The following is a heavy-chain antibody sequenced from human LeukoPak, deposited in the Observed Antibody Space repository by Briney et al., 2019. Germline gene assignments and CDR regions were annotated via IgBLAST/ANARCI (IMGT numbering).Heavy chain of an antibody. V-gene: IGHV3-23*01. D-gene: IGHD6-19*01. CDR1: GFTFNRNA. Sequence: PGGSLRLSCAASGFTFNRNAISWVRQAPGKWLEWVSTIGGSGDKTFYADTVKGRFTISRDNSKKMLHLQMSSLTGEDTALYYCVRRGDASSGWGDHDYWGQGALVTVSS. CDR3: VRRGDASSGWGDHDY. CDR2: IGGSGDKT. J-gene: IGHJ4*02.